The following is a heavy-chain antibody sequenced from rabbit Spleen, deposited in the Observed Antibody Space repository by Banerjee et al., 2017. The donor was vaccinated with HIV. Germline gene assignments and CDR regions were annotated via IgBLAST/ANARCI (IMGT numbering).Heavy chain of an antibody. J-gene: IGHJ3*01. CDR3: ARVCFLAKVRTFDSDFAL. D-gene: IGHD3-3*01. Sequence: QSLEESGGDRVKPGASPTLICTDSGFSFISSNWICWGRQAPGKGLVLIACIYADYGSTDGASWSTGRFTISLVTSTTVTLQVTRLTAADTATYFCARVCFLAKVRTFDSDFALWGQGPLVTVS. V-gene: IGHV1S40*01. CDR1: GFSFISSNW. CDR2: IYADYGST.